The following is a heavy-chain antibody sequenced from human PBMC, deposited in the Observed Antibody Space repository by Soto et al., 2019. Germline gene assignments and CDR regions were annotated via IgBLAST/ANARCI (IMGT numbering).Heavy chain of an antibody. J-gene: IGHJ4*02. Sequence: PWGSLRLSCAASGLSFSNAWMNWVRQAPGKGLEWVGQIRSKTDGGTIFYPAPVKDRFIISRDDSRNTLYLQMNSLKTEDTAVYYCTTAHPRGPDYWGQGTLVTVSS. D-gene: IGHD5-12*01. CDR1: GLSFSNAW. V-gene: IGHV3-15*01. CDR3: TTAHPRGPDY. CDR2: IRSKTDGGTI.